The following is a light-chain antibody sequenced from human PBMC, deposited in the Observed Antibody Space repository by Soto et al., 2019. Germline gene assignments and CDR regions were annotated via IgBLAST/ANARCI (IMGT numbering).Light chain of an antibody. Sequence: EFVLTQFPGTLSLSPGERATLSCRASQSVSGSHLAWYQHKPGQAPRLLIYGASNRATGIPDRFSGSGSGTDFTLTISRLEPEDFATYYCQQTYSTLALTFGGGTKVEI. V-gene: IGKV3-20*01. J-gene: IGKJ4*01. CDR3: QQTYSTLALT. CDR2: GAS. CDR1: QSVSGSH.